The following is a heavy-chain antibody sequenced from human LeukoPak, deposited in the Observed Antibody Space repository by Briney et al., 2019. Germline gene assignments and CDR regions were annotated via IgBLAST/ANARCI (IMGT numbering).Heavy chain of an antibody. CDR1: GYTFTSYG. D-gene: IGHD3-22*01. CDR2: ISAYNGNT. CDR3: ARGGNPWKTYCYDSSGYYYFDY. V-gene: IGHV1-18*01. Sequence: ASVKVSCKASGYTFTSYGISWVRQAPGQGLEWMGWISAYNGNTNYAQKLQGRVTMTTDTSTSTAYMELRSLRSDDTAVYYCARGGNPWKTYCYDSSGYYYFDYWGQGTLVTVSS. J-gene: IGHJ4*02.